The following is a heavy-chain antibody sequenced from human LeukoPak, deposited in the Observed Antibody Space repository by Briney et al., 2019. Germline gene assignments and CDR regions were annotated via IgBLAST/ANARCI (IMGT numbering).Heavy chain of an antibody. V-gene: IGHV3-21*06. D-gene: IGHD6-13*01. CDR2: ISSSSRYM. J-gene: IGHJ4*02. Sequence: GGSLRLSCAASGFTFSNYNMNWVRQAPGKGLEWVSVISSSSRYMYYADSVKGRFTISRDNAKNSLYLQMNSLRAEDTAVYYCARVSTAVSLAIDYRGQGTLVTVST. CDR3: ARVSTAVSLAIDY. CDR1: GFTFSNYN.